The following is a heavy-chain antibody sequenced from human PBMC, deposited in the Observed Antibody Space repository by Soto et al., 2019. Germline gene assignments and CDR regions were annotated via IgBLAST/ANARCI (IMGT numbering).Heavy chain of an antibody. CDR3: AREIDSSGSYFDY. CDR1: GGSISSGGYY. J-gene: IGHJ4*02. D-gene: IGHD3-22*01. Sequence: QVQLQESGPGLVKPSQTLSLTCTVSGGSISSGGYYWSWIRQHPGKGLEWIGYIYYSGSTYYNPSLRSRVTISVDTSKNQFSLKLSSVTAADTAVYYCAREIDSSGSYFDYWGQGTLVTVSS. CDR2: IYYSGST. V-gene: IGHV4-31*03.